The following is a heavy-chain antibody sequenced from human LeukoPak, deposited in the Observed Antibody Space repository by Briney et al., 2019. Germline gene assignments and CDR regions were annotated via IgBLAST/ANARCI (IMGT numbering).Heavy chain of an antibody. CDR1: GFTFGKYW. V-gene: IGHV3-7*03. J-gene: IGHJ4*02. CDR2: IKLDGSEK. Sequence: GGSLRLSCVASGFTFGKYWMSWVRQAPGKGLEWVANIKLDGSEKNYVDSVKGRFTISRDNTKNSLYLQMNSPRAEDTAVFYCARDQYDTWSRRGNFDSWGQGTLVIVSS. D-gene: IGHD3-3*01. CDR3: ARDQYDTWSRRGNFDS.